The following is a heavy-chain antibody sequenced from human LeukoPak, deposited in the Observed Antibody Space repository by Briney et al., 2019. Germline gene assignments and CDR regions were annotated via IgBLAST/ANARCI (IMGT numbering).Heavy chain of an antibody. V-gene: IGHV4-39*01. Sequence: PSETLSLTCTVSGGSISSSSYYWGWIRQPPGKGLEWIGSIYYSGSTYYNPSLKSRVTISVDTSKNQFSLKLSSVTAADTAAYYCARHTPLLNEGFDYWGQGTLVTVSS. J-gene: IGHJ4*02. CDR2: IYYSGST. CDR1: GGSISSSSYY. D-gene: IGHD2/OR15-2a*01. CDR3: ARHTPLLNEGFDY.